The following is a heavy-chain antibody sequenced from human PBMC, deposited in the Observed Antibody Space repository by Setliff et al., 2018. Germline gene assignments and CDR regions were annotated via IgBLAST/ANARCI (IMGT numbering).Heavy chain of an antibody. Sequence: PGESLKISCKGSGYRFTTYWIGWVRQMPGKGLEWMGIVFSGDSDTRYSPSFQGQVTMSADKSINTAYLQWSSLKASDTAMYYFARLGAPASHDAFDIWGQGTMVTVSS. CDR2: VFSGDSDT. CDR1: GYRFTTYW. J-gene: IGHJ3*02. CDR3: ARLGAPASHDAFDI. D-gene: IGHD6-25*01. V-gene: IGHV5-51*01.